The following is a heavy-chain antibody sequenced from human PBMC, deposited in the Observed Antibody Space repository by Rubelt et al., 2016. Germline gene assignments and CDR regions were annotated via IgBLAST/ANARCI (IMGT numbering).Heavy chain of an antibody. J-gene: IGHJ4*02. Sequence: PGKGLEWISYISYSSLTMYYADSVRGRFTISRDNAKNSLYLQMDSLRAEDTAVYYCARGYLSNSFDYWGQGTLVTVSS. CDR3: ARGYLSNSFDY. D-gene: IGHD4-11*01. CDR2: ISYSSLTM. V-gene: IGHV3-48*04.